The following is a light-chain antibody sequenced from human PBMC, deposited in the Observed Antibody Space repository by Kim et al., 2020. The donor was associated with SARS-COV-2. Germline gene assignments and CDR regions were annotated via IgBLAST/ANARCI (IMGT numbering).Light chain of an antibody. CDR2: GKN. V-gene: IGLV3-19*01. CDR1: SLRSYY. J-gene: IGLJ1*01. CDR3: NSRDSSGNHLDV. Sequence: SYELTQDPAVSVALGQTVRITCQGDSLRSYYASWYQQKPGQAPVLVIYGKNNRPSGIPDRFSGSSSGNTASLTITGAQAEDEADYYCNSRDSSGNHLDVFGTGTQLTVL.